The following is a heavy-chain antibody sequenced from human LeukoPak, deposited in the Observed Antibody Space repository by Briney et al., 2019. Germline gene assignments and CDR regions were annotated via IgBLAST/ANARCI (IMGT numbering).Heavy chain of an antibody. CDR2: IRSKANSYAT. V-gene: IGHV3-73*01. Sequence: PGGSLRLSCAASGFTFSGSAMHWVRQASGKGLEWVGRIRSKANSYATAYAASVKGRFTISRDDSKNTAYLQMNSLKTEDTAVYYCTRYPLVVVPSDYHNHDAFDIWGQGTMVTVSS. CDR3: TRYPLVVVPSDYHNHDAFDI. J-gene: IGHJ3*02. D-gene: IGHD4-11*01. CDR1: GFTFSGSA.